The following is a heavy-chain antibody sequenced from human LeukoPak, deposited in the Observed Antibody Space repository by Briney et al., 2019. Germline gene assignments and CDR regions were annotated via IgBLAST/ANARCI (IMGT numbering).Heavy chain of an antibody. J-gene: IGHJ4*02. CDR1: GGTFSSYA. D-gene: IGHD3-10*01. V-gene: IGHV1-69*13. Sequence: SVKVSCKASGGTFSSYAISWVRQAPGQGLEWMGGIIPIFGTADYAQKFQGRVTITADESTSTAYMELSSLRSEDTAVYYCASVPMVRGVIISYYFDYWGQGTLVTVSS. CDR3: ASVPMVRGVIISYYFDY. CDR2: IIPIFGTA.